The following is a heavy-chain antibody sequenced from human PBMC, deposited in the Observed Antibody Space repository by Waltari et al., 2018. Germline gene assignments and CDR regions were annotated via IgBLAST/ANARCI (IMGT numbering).Heavy chain of an antibody. V-gene: IGHV1-2*02. D-gene: IGHD6-6*01. CDR3: ARDQEYSSSKYYYYYYMDV. CDR1: GYTFTGYY. CDR2: INPNSGGT. J-gene: IGHJ6*03. Sequence: QVQLVQSGAEVKKPGASVKVSCKASGYTFTGYYMHWVRQAPGQGLEWMGWINPNSGGTNDAQKFQGRVTMTRDTSISTAYMELSRLRSDDTAVYYCARDQEYSSSKYYYYYYMDVWGKGTTVTVSS.